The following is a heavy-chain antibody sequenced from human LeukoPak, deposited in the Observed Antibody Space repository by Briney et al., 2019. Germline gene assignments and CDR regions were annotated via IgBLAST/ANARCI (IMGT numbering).Heavy chain of an antibody. CDR3: ARLYLTVPRGNYYYYMDV. CDR1: GGSISSYY. CDR2: IYYSGST. J-gene: IGHJ6*03. V-gene: IGHV4-59*01. D-gene: IGHD2-2*01. Sequence: SETLSLTCTVSGGSISSYYWSWIRQPPGKGLEWIGYIYYSGSTNYNPSLKSRVTISVDTSKNQFSLKLSSVTAADTAVYYCARLYLTVPRGNYYYYMDVWGKGTTVTVSS.